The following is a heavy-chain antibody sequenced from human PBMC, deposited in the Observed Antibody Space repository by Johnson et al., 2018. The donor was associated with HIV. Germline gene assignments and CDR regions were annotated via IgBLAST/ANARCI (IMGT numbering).Heavy chain of an antibody. D-gene: IGHD3-22*01. CDR2: ISWNSGSI. CDR1: GFTFDDYA. J-gene: IGHJ3*02. CDR3: AKANYYVYAFDI. V-gene: IGHV3-9*01. Sequence: EVQLVESGGGLVQPGRSLRLSCAASGFTFDDYAMHWVRQAPGKGLEWVSGISWNSGSIGYADSVKGRFTISRDNAKNSLYLQMNSLRVEDTAVYYCAKANYYVYAFDIWGPGTMVTVSS.